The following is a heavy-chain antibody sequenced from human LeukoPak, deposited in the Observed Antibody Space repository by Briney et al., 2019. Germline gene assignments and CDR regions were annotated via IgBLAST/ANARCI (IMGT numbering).Heavy chain of an antibody. CDR2: ISYDGSRK. Sequence: GKSLRLSCAASGFTFSNFAMHWGRQAPGKGLEWVAVISYDGSRKDYADSAKGRFTISRDNSKNALYLEMNSLTTKDTAVYYCATAPLYSSSWYFRGYFDDWGQGTLVTVSS. D-gene: IGHD6-13*01. CDR3: ATAPLYSSSWYFRGYFDD. V-gene: IGHV3-30*04. CDR1: GFTFSNFA. J-gene: IGHJ4*02.